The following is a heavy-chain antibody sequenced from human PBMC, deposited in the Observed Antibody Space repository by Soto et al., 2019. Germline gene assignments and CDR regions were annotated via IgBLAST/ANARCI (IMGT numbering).Heavy chain of an antibody. V-gene: IGHV3-7*01. J-gene: IGHJ4*02. CDR3: ARWDPAY. D-gene: IGHD1-26*01. CDR2: IKEDGSEK. Sequence: EVQLVESGGGLVQPGGSLRLSCAASGFTFSSHWMSWVRQAPGKGLEWVANIKEDGSEKYYVDSVKGRFTISRDNAKKSLYLQMNSLRAEDTAVYYCARWDPAYWGQGTLVTVSS. CDR1: GFTFSSHW.